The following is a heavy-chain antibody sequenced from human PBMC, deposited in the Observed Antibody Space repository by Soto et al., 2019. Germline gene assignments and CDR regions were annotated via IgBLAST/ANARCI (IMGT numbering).Heavy chain of an antibody. J-gene: IGHJ3*02. D-gene: IGHD6-6*01. CDR1: GFTFSSYG. Sequence: PGGSLRLSCAASGFTFSSYGMHWVRQAPGKGLEWVAVIWYDGSNKYYADSVKGRFTISRDNSKNTLYLQMNSLRAEDTAVYYCARGPEPPYSSCSLNWKGGIRAFDIWGQGTMVTVSS. CDR2: IWYDGSNK. V-gene: IGHV3-33*01. CDR3: ARGPEPPYSSCSLNWKGGIRAFDI.